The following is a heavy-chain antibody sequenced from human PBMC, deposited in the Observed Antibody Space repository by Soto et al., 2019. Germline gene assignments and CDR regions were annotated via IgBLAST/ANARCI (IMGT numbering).Heavy chain of an antibody. CDR1: GFTFSSYS. J-gene: IGHJ3*02. D-gene: IGHD6-13*01. Sequence: GGSLRLSCAASGFTFSSYSMNWVRQAPGKGLEWVSYISSSSSTIYYADSVKGRFTISRDNAKNSLYLQMNSLRAEDTAVYYCARPFYSSSWYEGQYSGYDGAFDIWGQGTMVTVSS. CDR2: ISSSSSTI. CDR3: ARPFYSSSWYEGQYSGYDGAFDI. V-gene: IGHV3-48*01.